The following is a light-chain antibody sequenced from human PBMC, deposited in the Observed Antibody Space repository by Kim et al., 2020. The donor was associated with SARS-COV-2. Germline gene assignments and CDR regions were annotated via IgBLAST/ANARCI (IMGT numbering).Light chain of an antibody. CDR2: DGS. V-gene: IGKV3-11*01. CDR1: QSVSIH. J-gene: IGKJ4*01. CDR3: KHRRSWPLT. Sequence: LPPEERSHLSCRVSQSVSIHLAWYQQRPGQPPRLLINDGSNRAAGIPARFSGTGSGSDFTLTIDSREPEDFAVYYSKHRRSWPLTFGGGTKVDSK.